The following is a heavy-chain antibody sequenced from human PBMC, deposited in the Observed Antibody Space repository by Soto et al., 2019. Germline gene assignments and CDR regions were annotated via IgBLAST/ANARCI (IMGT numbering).Heavy chain of an antibody. CDR3: ARVGGYCSSTSCYLGDDAFDI. J-gene: IGHJ3*02. CDR2: IIPIFGTA. CDR1: GGTFSSYA. Sequence: SVKVSCKASGGTFSSYAISCVRQAPGQGLEWMGGIIPIFGTANYAQKFQGRVTITADESTSTAYMELSSLRSEDTAVYYCARVGGYCSSTSCYLGDDAFDIWVQGTMVTVSS. D-gene: IGHD2-2*01. V-gene: IGHV1-69*13.